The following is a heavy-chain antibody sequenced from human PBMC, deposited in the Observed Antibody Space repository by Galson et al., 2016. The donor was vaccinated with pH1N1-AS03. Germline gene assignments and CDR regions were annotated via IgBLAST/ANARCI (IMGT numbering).Heavy chain of an antibody. CDR2: IRYDGSHK. V-gene: IGHV3-30*02. CDR1: GFTFSSYG. CDR3: ARDPSSGSYYERDY. D-gene: IGHD1-26*01. J-gene: IGHJ4*02. Sequence: LRLSCAASGFTFSSYGMHWVRQAPGKGLEWVAVIRYDGSHKYYADSVKGRFTISRDKSKNTLYLQMSSLRTEDTAVYYCARDPSSGSYYERDYWGQGTLVAVS.